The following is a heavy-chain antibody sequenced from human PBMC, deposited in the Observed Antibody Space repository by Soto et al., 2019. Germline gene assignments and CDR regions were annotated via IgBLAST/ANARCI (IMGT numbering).Heavy chain of an antibody. J-gene: IGHJ5*01. D-gene: IGHD4-17*01. V-gene: IGHV4-59*01. CDR2: VYYNGAS. Sequence: WTWIRQSPGNGLEWIGNVYYNGASTYNPSLRSRVAISIDTSEKQFSLKLNSLTAADSATYFCARAGQTVSFFDFWAQGALVAISS. CDR3: ARAGQTVSFFDF.